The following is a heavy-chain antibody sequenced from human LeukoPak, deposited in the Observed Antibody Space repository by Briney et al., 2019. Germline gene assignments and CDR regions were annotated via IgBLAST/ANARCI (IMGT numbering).Heavy chain of an antibody. CDR1: GFTFSSYA. V-gene: IGHV3-30*04. CDR2: ISYDGSNK. Sequence: PGRSLRLSCSASGFTFSSYAMHWVRQAPGKGLEWVAVISYDGSNKYYADSVKGRFTISRDNSKNTLYLQMNSLRAEDTAVYHCARVSSGLLWFGELGVDYWGQGTLVTVSS. CDR3: ARVSSGLLWFGELGVDY. D-gene: IGHD3-10*01. J-gene: IGHJ4*02.